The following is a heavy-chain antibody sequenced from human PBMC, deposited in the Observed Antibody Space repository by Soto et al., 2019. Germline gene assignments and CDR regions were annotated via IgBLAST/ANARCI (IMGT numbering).Heavy chain of an antibody. D-gene: IGHD3-22*01. V-gene: IGHV3-11*01. CDR1: GFTFSDYY. CDR2: ISSSDTSI. J-gene: IGHJ4*02. CDR3: ARDLGYYDSSGYFDY. Sequence: PGGSLRLSCAASGFTFSDYYMSWIRQAPGKGLEWVSYISSSDTSIYYADSVKGRFTISRDNAKNSLYLQMNSLRAEDTAVYYCARDLGYYDSSGYFDYWGQGTLVTVS.